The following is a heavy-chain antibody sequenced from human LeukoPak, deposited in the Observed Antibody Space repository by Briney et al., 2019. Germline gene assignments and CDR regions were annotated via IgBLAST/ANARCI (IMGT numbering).Heavy chain of an antibody. V-gene: IGHV1-18*01. D-gene: IGHD2-2*02. Sequence: ASVKVSCKASGYTFTSYGISWVRQAPGQGREWMGWISAYNGNTNYAQKLQGRVTMTTDTSTSTAYMELRSLRSDDTAVYYCARDLKIVVVPAAIRGFDYWGQGTLVTVSS. CDR3: ARDLKIVVVPAAIRGFDY. J-gene: IGHJ4*02. CDR2: ISAYNGNT. CDR1: GYTFTSYG.